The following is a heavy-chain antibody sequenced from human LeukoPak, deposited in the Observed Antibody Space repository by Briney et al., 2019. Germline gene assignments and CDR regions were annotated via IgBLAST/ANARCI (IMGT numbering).Heavy chain of an antibody. V-gene: IGHV1-2*02. CDR1: GYTFTDYY. J-gene: IGHJ4*02. CDR2: VNPNSGGT. CDR3: ARVGACRPAY. D-gene: IGHD2-15*01. Sequence: ASVKVSCKASGYTFTDYYMHWVRQAPGQGLEWMGWVNPNSGGTNYAQKFQGRVTMTRDTSISTAFMELGRLTSDDTAVYYCARVGACRPAYWGQGTLVTVSS.